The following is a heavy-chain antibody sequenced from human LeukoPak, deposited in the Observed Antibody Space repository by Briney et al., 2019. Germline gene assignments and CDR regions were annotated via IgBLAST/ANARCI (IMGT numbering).Heavy chain of an antibody. D-gene: IGHD6-13*01. CDR2: IKQDGSEK. CDR3: ARTGYSSSWEIDY. Sequence: GSLRLSCAASGFTVSSNYMSWVRQAPGKGLEWVANIKQDGSEKYYVDSVKGRFTISRDNAKNSLYLQMNSLRAEDTAVYYCARTGYSSSWEIDYWGQGTLVTVSS. J-gene: IGHJ4*02. V-gene: IGHV3-7*01. CDR1: GFTVSSNY.